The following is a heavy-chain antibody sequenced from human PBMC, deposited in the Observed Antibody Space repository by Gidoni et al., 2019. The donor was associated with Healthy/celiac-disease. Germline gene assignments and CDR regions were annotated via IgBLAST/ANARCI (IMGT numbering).Heavy chain of an antibody. CDR3: ARHPDFLRAFDI. J-gene: IGHJ3*02. Sequence: QLQLQESCPGLVKPSETLSLTCTGSCGSTSSSRYYWGWIRQPPGKGLEWIGSMYYSGNTYYSPSLKSRFIMSVDTSKSQFSLKLSSVTAADTAVYYCARHPDFLRAFDIWGQGTVVTVSA. CDR2: MYYSGNT. D-gene: IGHD2-21*02. CDR1: CGSTSSSRYY. V-gene: IGHV4-39*01.